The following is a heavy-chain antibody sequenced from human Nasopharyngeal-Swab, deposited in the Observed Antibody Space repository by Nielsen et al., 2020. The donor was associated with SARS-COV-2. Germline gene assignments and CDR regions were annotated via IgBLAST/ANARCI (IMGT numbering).Heavy chain of an antibody. V-gene: IGHV3-21*01. CDR1: GFTFSSYS. J-gene: IGHJ4*02. CDR2: ISSSSSYI. CDR3: ARDKYYDFWSGPRGPLDY. D-gene: IGHD3-3*01. Sequence: GGSLRLSCAASGFTFSSYSMNWVRQAPGKGLEWVSSISSSSSYIYYADSVKGRFTISRDNAKNSLYLQMNSLRAEDTAVYYCARDKYYDFWSGPRGPLDYWGQGTLVTVSS.